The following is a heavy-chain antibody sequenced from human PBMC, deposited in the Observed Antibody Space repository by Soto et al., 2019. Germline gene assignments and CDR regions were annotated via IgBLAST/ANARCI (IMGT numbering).Heavy chain of an antibody. J-gene: IGHJ6*02. CDR3: AKSVNNYYYYGLDV. CDR1: GFTFSNYG. V-gene: IGHV3-30*18. CDR2: LSYDGTNE. Sequence: GGSLRLSCAASGFTFSNYGMHWVRQAPGKGLEWVAVLSYDGTNEKYADSVKGRFTISRDNSENTLYLQLNSLRADDTAVYYCAKSVNNYYYYGLDVWGQGTTVTVSS.